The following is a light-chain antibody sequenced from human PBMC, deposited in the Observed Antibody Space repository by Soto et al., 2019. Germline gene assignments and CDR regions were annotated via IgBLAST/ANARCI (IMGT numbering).Light chain of an antibody. CDR3: QQYDHPPYT. J-gene: IGKJ2*01. CDR2: GAS. CDR1: QDISDD. V-gene: IGKV1-6*01. Sequence: AIQMTQSPSSLSASVGDRVTITCRASQDISDDVGWYQQTPGKAPKLLISGASRLQSGVPSRFSGSGSGAAFTLTITSLRPEDSATYYCQQYDHPPYTFGQGTKLEIK.